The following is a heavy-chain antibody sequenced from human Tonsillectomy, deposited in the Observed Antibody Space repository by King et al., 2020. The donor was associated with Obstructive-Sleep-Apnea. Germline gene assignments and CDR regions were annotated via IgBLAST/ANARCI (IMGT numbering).Heavy chain of an antibody. D-gene: IGHD3-22*01. V-gene: IGHV3-49*03. J-gene: IGHJ4*02. CDR1: GFTFGDYA. CDR3: TRDLGYYDTSGYLGFY. Sequence: VQLVVSGGGLVQPGRSLRLSCTASGFTFGDYAMSWFRQAPGKGLEWVGFIRRKVYGGTTEYAESVKGRFTISRDDSKSIAYLQMTSLKTEDTAVYYCTRDLGYYDTSGYLGFYWGQGTLVTVAS. CDR2: IRRKVYGGTT.